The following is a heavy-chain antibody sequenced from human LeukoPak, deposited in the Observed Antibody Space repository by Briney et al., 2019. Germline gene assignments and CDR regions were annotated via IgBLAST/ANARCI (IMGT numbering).Heavy chain of an antibody. J-gene: IGHJ2*01. D-gene: IGHD3-10*01. Sequence: SSETLSLTCAVYGRSFSGYYWSWIRQPPGKGLEWIGEINHSGSTNYNPSLKSRVTISVDTSKNQFSLKLSSVTAADTAVYYCARPLRFGHSDLWGRGTLVTVSS. CDR3: ARPLRFGHSDL. CDR2: INHSGST. V-gene: IGHV4-34*01. CDR1: GRSFSGYY.